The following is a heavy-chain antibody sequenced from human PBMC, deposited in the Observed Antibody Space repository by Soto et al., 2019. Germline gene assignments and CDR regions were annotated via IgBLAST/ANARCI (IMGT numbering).Heavy chain of an antibody. V-gene: IGHV4-31*03. J-gene: IGHJ4*02. CDR2: IDYSGST. CDR3: ARIAKQGARLDF. Sequence: QVQLQESGPGLVKPSQTLSLTCTVSGYSISSGGYYWSWIRQQPGKGLEWIGYIDYSGSTYYNPSLGSRVTISLDTATNQFSLTLSSVTAAEAAMFFCARIAKQGARLDFWGQGTLVTVSS. CDR1: GYSISSGGYY. D-gene: IGHD1-26*01.